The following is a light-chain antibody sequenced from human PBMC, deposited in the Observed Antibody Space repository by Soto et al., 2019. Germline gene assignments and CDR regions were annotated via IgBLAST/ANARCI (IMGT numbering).Light chain of an antibody. CDR3: ETWDGNTRV. Sequence: QPVLTQSSSASASLGSSVKVTCTLSSGHSSYIIAWHQQQPGKAPRYLMKLEGSGSYNKGSGVPDRFSGSSSGADRYLSISNLQFEDEADYYCETWDGNTRVFGGGTKVTVL. V-gene: IGLV4-60*02. J-gene: IGLJ3*02. CDR1: SGHSSYI. CDR2: LEGSGSY.